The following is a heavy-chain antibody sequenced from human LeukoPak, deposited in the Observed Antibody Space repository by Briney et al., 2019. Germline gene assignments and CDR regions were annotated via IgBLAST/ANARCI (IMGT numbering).Heavy chain of an antibody. CDR1: GFTFSSFG. Sequence: PGGSLRLSCAASGFTFSSFGMNWVRQAPGKGLEWVSSTSTSRPYIYYADSVKGRFTISRDNTKNTLYLQMNSLRAEDTAVYYCAKGSYYDSSGSFYFDYWGQGTLVTVSS. CDR2: TSTSRPYI. J-gene: IGHJ4*02. CDR3: AKGSYYDSSGSFYFDY. D-gene: IGHD3-22*01. V-gene: IGHV3-21*01.